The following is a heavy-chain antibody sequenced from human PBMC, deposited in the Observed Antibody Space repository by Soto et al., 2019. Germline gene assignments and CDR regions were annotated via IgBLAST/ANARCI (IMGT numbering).Heavy chain of an antibody. V-gene: IGHV3-7*05. CDR2: IKQDGSEK. J-gene: IGHJ6*02. Sequence: EVQLVESGGGLVQPGGSLRLSCAASGFTFSSYWMSWVRQAPGKGLEWVANIKQDGSEKYYVDSVKGRFTISRDNAKNSLYLQMNSLRAEDTAVYYCAXDWVEVYSYGYVGYYGMDVWGQGTTVTVSS. D-gene: IGHD5-18*01. CDR1: GFTFSSYW. CDR3: AXDWVEVYSYGYVGYYGMDV.